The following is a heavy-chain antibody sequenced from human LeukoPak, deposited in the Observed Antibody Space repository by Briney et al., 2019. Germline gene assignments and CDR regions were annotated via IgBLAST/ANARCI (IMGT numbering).Heavy chain of an antibody. D-gene: IGHD1-26*01. J-gene: IGHJ4*02. CDR1: GFTFSSYW. Sequence: PGGSLRLSCAASGFTFSSYWMSWVRQAPGKGLEWVANIKQDGSEKYYVDSVKGRFTIFRDNAKNSLYLQMNSLRAEDTAVYYCARSPGIVGATVPVDYWGQGTLVTVSS. V-gene: IGHV3-7*01. CDR2: IKQDGSEK. CDR3: ARSPGIVGATVPVDY.